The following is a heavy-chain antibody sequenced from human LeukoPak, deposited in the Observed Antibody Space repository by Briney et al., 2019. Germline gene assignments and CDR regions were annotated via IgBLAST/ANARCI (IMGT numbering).Heavy chain of an antibody. J-gene: IGHJ6*02. Sequence: SETLSLTCAVSGGSISSYYWSWIRQPPGKGLEWIGYIYYSGSTNYNPSLKSRVTISVDTSKNQFSLKLSSVTAADTAVYYCARVLTTVTENYYYGMDVWGQGTTVTVSS. CDR1: GGSISSYY. V-gene: IGHV4-59*01. D-gene: IGHD4-17*01. CDR3: ARVLTTVTENYYYGMDV. CDR2: IYYSGST.